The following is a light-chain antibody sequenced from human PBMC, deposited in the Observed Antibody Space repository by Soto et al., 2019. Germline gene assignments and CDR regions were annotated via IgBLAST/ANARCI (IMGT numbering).Light chain of an antibody. Sequence: QSVLIQPPSASGSPGQSVTISRAGTSSDVGGYNYVSWYQQYSGKAPKVMIYDVSKRPSGVPDRFSGSKSGNTASLTISGLQAEDEADYYCCSYAASNTFVFGTGTKVTVL. CDR2: DVS. J-gene: IGLJ1*01. V-gene: IGLV2-11*01. CDR1: SSDVGGYNY. CDR3: CSYAASNTFV.